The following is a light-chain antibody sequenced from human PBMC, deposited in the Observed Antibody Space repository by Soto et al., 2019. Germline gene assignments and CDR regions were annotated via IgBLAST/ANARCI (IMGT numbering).Light chain of an antibody. Sequence: DIQMTQSPSTLSASVGDRVTITCRASESISSWLAWYQQKPGKAPSLLIYKASSLEVEVPSRFSGSGSGTEFTLAISSLHPDDIATYYCQQYHRHPLTFGGGTKIEIK. CDR3: QQYHRHPLT. CDR1: ESISSW. V-gene: IGKV1-5*03. J-gene: IGKJ4*01. CDR2: KAS.